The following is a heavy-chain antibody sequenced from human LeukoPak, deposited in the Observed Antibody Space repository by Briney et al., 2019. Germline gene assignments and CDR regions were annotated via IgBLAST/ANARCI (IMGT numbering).Heavy chain of an antibody. Sequence: SETLSLTCTVSGGSISSGGYYWSWIRQHPGKGLEWIGYIYYSGSTYYNPSLKSRVTISVDTSKNQFSLKLSSVTAADTAVYYCARVSYYYDSSGYMYAFDIWGQGTMVTVSS. CDR2: IYYSGST. CDR1: GGSISSGGYY. D-gene: IGHD3-22*01. V-gene: IGHV4-31*03. CDR3: ARVSYYYDSSGYMYAFDI. J-gene: IGHJ3*02.